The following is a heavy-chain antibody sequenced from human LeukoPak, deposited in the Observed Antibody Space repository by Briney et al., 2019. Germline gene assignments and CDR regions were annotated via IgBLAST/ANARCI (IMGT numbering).Heavy chain of an antibody. CDR2: IKEDGSVK. CDR3: ARDSTWLLDY. V-gene: IGHV3-7*03. J-gene: IGHJ4*02. D-gene: IGHD6-19*01. Sequence: GGSLRLSCTASGFTFSSHWMTWVRQPPGKGQEWVANIKEDGSVKYYVDSVKGRFTISRDNTKNALYLQMNSLRADDTAVYFCARDSTWLLDYWGQGTLITVSS. CDR1: GFTFSSHW.